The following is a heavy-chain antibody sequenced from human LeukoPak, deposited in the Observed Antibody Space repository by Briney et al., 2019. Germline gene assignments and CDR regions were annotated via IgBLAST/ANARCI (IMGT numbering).Heavy chain of an antibody. CDR1: GFTFSSYE. CDR2: ISSSGSTI. CDR3: ARGFPYYYYYMDV. J-gene: IGHJ6*03. Sequence: GGSLRLSCAASGFTFSSYEMNWVRQAPGKGLEWVSYISSSGSTIYYADSVKGRFTISRDNAKNSLYLQMNSLRAEDTAVYYCARGFPYYYYYMDVWGKGTTVTISS. V-gene: IGHV3-48*03.